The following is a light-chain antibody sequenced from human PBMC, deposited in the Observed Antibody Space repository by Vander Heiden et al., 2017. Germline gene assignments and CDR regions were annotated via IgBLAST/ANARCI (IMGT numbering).Light chain of an antibody. CDR2: DAA. V-gene: IGKV3-11*01. CDR3: QQHNSWPRT. Sequence: PTTLSWAPGERATLSCRASWSRNAKLAWYHQKPGQAPRLLIYDAAKRATGIPARFSGSGSGTDFALTISNLEPEDLAIYYCQQHNSWPRTFDQGTKVEI. CDR1: WSRNAK. J-gene: IGKJ2*01.